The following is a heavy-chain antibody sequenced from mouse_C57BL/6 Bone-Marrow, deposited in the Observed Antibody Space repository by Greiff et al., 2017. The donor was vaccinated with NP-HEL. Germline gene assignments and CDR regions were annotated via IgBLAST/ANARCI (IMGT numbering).Heavy chain of an antibody. CDR2: IDPSDSYT. CDR3: ARDYTGAMDY. V-gene: IGHV1-50*01. D-gene: IGHD1-1*01. J-gene: IGHJ4*01. CDR1: GYTFTSYW. Sequence: VQLQQPGAELVKPGASVKLSCKASGYTFTSYWMQWVKQRPGQGLEWIGEIDPSDSYTNYNQKFKGKATLTVDTSSSTAYMQRSSLTSEDSAVYYCARDYTGAMDYWGQGTSVTVSS.